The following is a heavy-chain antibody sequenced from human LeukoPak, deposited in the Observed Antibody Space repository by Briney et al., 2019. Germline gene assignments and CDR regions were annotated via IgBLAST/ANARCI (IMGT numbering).Heavy chain of an antibody. CDR2: IYYSGSA. D-gene: IGHD3-10*01. J-gene: IGHJ5*02. Sequence: PSETLSLTCTVSGGSISSSSYYWGWIRQPPGKGLEWIGSIYYSGSAYYNPSLKSRVTISVDTSKNQFSLKLSSVTAADTAVYYCARHIHYGSGSLNWFDPWGQGTLVTVSS. CDR3: ARHIHYGSGSLNWFDP. CDR1: GGSISSSSYY. V-gene: IGHV4-39*01.